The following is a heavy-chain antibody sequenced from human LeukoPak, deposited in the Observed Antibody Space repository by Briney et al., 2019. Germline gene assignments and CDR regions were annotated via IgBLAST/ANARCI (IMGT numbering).Heavy chain of an antibody. CDR1: GFSFPSHW. CDR3: ARRYFDS. Sequence: GGSPRLSCTASGFSFPSHWMSWVRQAPGKGLEWVASINPDGRAIQYVDSVKGRFTISRDNAKNSLYLQMNSLRAEDTAVYYCARRYFDSWGQGTLVTVSS. CDR2: INPDGRAI. V-gene: IGHV3-7*01. D-gene: IGHD2-15*01. J-gene: IGHJ4*02.